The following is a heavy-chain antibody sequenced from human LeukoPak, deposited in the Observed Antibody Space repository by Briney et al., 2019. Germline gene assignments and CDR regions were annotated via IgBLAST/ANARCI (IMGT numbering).Heavy chain of an antibody. CDR3: AVVLRYFDWLLSSPPYYFDY. CDR2: IYPGDSDT. Sequence: GESLKISCKGSGYSFTSYWIGWVRQMPGKGLKWMGIIYPGDSDTRYSPSFQGQVTISADKSISTAYLQWSSLKASDTAMYYCAVVLRYFDWLLSSPPYYFDYWGQGTLVTVSS. J-gene: IGHJ4*02. D-gene: IGHD3-9*01. V-gene: IGHV5-51*01. CDR1: GYSFTSYW.